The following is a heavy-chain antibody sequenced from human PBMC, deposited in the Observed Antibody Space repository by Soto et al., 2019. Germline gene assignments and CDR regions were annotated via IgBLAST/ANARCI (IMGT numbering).Heavy chain of an antibody. J-gene: IGHJ4*02. CDR3: AHSRVVVAATLDYFDY. CDR2: IYWNDDK. CDR1: GFSLSTSGVG. D-gene: IGHD2-15*01. V-gene: IGHV2-5*01. Sequence: PTLGNPTQTLTLTCTFSGFSLSTSGVGVGWIRQPPGKALEWLALIYWNDDKRYSPSLKSRLTITKDTSKNQVVLTMTNMDPVDTVTYYCAHSRVVVAATLDYFDYWGQGTLVTVSS.